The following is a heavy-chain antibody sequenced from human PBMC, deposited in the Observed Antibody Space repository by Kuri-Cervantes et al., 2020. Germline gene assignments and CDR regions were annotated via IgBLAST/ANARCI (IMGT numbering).Heavy chain of an antibody. Sequence: ASVKVSCKASGYTFTSYYMHWVRQAPGQGLEWMGIINPSGGSTSYAQKFQGRVTMTRDTSTSTVYMELSNLRSEDTAVYYCARDPPGPGSYLDFWGQGSMVTVSS. CDR3: ARDPPGPGSYLDF. V-gene: IGHV1-46*01. J-gene: IGHJ3*01. CDR1: GYTFTSYY. CDR2: INPSGGST. D-gene: IGHD3-10*01.